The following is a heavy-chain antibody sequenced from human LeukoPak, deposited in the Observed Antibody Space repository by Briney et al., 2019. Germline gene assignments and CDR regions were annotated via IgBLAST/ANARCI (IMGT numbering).Heavy chain of an antibody. CDR2: IYYSGST. D-gene: IGHD3-22*01. CDR1: GGSISSYY. J-gene: IGHJ4*02. V-gene: IGHV4-59*01. CDR3: ARGQFDSSGYYYGLDY. Sequence: SETLSLTCTVSGGSISSYYWSWIRQPPGKGLEWIGYIYYSGSTNYNPSLKSRITISVDTSKNQFSLKLSSVTAADTAVYYCARGQFDSSGYYYGLDYWGQGTLVTVSS.